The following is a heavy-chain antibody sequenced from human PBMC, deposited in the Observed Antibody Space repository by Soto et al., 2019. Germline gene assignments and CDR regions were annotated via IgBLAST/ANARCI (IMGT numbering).Heavy chain of an antibody. CDR3: ARDDYDIWTVYFDY. J-gene: IGHJ4*02. CDR1: GFTFSSYA. Sequence: QVQLVESGGGVVQPGRSLRLSCAASGFTFSSYAMHWVRQAPGKGLEWVAVISYDGSNKYYADSVKGRFTISRDNSKNTLYLQMNSLRAEYTAVYYFARDDYDIWTVYFDYWGQGTLVTRSS. V-gene: IGHV3-30-3*01. CDR2: ISYDGSNK. D-gene: IGHD3-9*01.